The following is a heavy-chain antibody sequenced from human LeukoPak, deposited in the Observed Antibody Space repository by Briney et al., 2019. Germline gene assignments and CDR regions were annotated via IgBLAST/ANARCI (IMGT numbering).Heavy chain of an antibody. Sequence: SQTLSLTCAVSGGSIGSGGYSWSWIRQPPGKGLEWIGYIYHSGSTYYNPSLKSRVTISVDRSKNQFSLKLSSVTAADTAVYYCARERYGGNSVTAFDIWGQGTMVTVSS. V-gene: IGHV4-30-2*01. CDR3: ARERYGGNSVTAFDI. CDR1: GGSIGSGGYS. D-gene: IGHD4-23*01. CDR2: IYHSGST. J-gene: IGHJ3*02.